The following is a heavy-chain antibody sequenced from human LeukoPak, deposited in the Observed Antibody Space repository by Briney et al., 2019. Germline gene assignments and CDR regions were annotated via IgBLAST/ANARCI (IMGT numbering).Heavy chain of an antibody. CDR1: GFTFSSYS. V-gene: IGHV3-21*01. CDR2: ISSSSSYI. Sequence: GGSLRLSCAASGFTFSSYSMNWVRQAPGKGLEWVSCISSSSSYIYYANSVKGRFTISRDNAKNSLYLQMNSLRAEDSALYYCVRSTRGSSPVYWGQGTLVTVSS. CDR3: VRSTRGSSPVY. D-gene: IGHD3-10*01. J-gene: IGHJ4*02.